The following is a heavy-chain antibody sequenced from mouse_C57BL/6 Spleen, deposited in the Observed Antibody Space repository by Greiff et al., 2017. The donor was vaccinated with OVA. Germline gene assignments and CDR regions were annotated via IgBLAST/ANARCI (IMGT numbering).Heavy chain of an antibody. J-gene: IGHJ3*01. Sequence: EVKLVESGGGLVQPKGSLKLSCAASGFSFNTYAMNWVRQAPGKGLEWVARIRSKSNNYATYYADSVKDRFTISRDDSESMLYLEMSNLKTEDTAMYYCVRDDYDVSAWFAYWGQGTLVTVSA. CDR2: IRSKSNNYAT. D-gene: IGHD2-4*01. V-gene: IGHV10-1*01. CDR1: GFSFNTYA. CDR3: VRDDYDVSAWFAY.